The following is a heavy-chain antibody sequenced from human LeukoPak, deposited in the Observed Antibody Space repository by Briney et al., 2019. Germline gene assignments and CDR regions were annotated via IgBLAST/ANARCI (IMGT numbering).Heavy chain of an antibody. D-gene: IGHD1-14*01. J-gene: IGHJ4*02. V-gene: IGHV3-53*01. Sequence: GSLVLPFAASGFRVNNNYMRWVRQAPGKGLEGVSVIYSRGATYYADSVKGRFTISRDNSKNTLYLQMNSLRVEDTAVYYCAARNYWGQGTLVTVSS. CDR1: GFRVNNNY. CDR3: AARNY. CDR2: IYSRGAT.